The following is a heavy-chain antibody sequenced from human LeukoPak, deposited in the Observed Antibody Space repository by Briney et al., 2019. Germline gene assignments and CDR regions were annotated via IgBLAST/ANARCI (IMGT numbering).Heavy chain of an antibody. CDR1: GYTFTSYY. CDR3: ASYYDSSGAFDY. D-gene: IGHD3-22*01. CDR2: INPTGGST. J-gene: IGHJ4*02. Sequence: VASVTVSCKASGYTFTSYYMHWVRQAPGQGLEWMGLINPTGGSTGYAQKFQGRVTVTRDMSTSTDYMELSSLRSEDTAVYYCASYYDSSGAFDYWGQGTLVTVSS. V-gene: IGHV1-46*01.